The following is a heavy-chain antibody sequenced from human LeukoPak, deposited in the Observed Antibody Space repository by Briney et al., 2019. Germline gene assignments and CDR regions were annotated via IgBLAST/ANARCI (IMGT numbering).Heavy chain of an antibody. CDR1: GGSISSGGYS. V-gene: IGHV4-30-2*01. J-gene: IGHJ4*02. CDR3: ARAFISSSWGLFDY. CDR2: IYHSGST. Sequence: PSQTLSLTCAVSGGSISSGGYSWSWIRQPPGKGLEWIGYIYHSGSTYYNPSLKSRVTISVDRSKNQFSLKLSSVTAADTAVYYCARAFISSSWGLFDYWGQGTLSPSPQ. D-gene: IGHD6-13*01.